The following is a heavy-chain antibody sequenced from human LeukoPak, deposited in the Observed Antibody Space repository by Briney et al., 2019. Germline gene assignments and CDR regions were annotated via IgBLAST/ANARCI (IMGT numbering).Heavy chain of an antibody. J-gene: IGHJ5*02. Sequence: SETLSLTCAVYGGSFSGYYWSWIRQPPGKGLEWIGEINHSGSTNYNPSLKSRVTISVDTSKNQFSLKLSSVTAADTAVYYCASEVVRGVWNWFDPWGQGTLVTVSS. CDR2: INHSGST. D-gene: IGHD3-10*01. CDR3: ASEVVRGVWNWFDP. CDR1: GGSFSGYY. V-gene: IGHV4-34*01.